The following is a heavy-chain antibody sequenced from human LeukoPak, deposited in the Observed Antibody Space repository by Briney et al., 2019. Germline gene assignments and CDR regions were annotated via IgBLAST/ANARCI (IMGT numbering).Heavy chain of an antibody. CDR1: GFTFNNYW. CDR2: INKDGSEK. J-gene: IGHJ4*02. V-gene: IGHV3-7*05. Sequence: GGSLRLSCVASGFTFNNYWMNWVRQAPGKGLEWVAKINKDGSEKFYVDSVKGRFTNSKDNAKNSLYLQMNSLRAEDTAVYYCARYGGYTLFDYWGQGTLVTVSS. CDR3: ARYGGYTLFDY. D-gene: IGHD4-23*01.